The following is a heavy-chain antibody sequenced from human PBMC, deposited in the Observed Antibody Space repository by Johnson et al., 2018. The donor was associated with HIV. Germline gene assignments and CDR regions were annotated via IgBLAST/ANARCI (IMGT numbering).Heavy chain of an antibody. CDR3: ARPLGPPLWHDAFDI. D-gene: IGHD3-16*01. V-gene: IGHV3-13*01. CDR1: GFTFSSYD. Sequence: MLLVESGGGLVQPGGSLRLSCAASGFTFSSYDMHWVRQATGKGLEWVSAIGTAGDTYYPGSVKGRFTISRDNSKNTLYLQMNSLRAEDTAVYYCARPLGPPLWHDAFDIWGQGTMVTVSS. CDR2: IGTAGDT. J-gene: IGHJ3*02.